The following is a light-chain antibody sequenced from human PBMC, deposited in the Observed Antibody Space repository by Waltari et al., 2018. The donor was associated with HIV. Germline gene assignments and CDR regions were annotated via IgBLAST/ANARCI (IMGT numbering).Light chain of an antibody. J-gene: IGLJ1*01. CDR1: SSDVGGYNY. CDR2: EVT. V-gene: IGLV2-8*01. Sequence: QSALTQPPSASGSPGQSVTISCTGTSSDVGGYNYVSWYQQHPDKAPKLMIYEVTKRPSGVPDRFSGSKSDNTASLTISGLQAEDEADYYCSSYAGSNTFVFGTGTKVTVL. CDR3: SSYAGSNTFV.